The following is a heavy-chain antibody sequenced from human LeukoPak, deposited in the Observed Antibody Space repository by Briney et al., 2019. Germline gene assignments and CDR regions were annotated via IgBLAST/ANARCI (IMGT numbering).Heavy chain of an antibody. J-gene: IGHJ3*02. V-gene: IGHV4-34*01. CDR2: INHSGST. CDR3: ARRPPKRIQLWSWNYNAFDI. D-gene: IGHD5-18*01. CDR1: GGSFSGNY. Sequence: SETLSLTCAVYGGSFSGNYWSWIRQPPGKGLEWIGEINHSGSTNYNPSLKSRVTISVDTSKNQFSLKLSSVTAADTAVYYCARRPPKRIQLWSWNYNAFDIWGQGTMVTVSS.